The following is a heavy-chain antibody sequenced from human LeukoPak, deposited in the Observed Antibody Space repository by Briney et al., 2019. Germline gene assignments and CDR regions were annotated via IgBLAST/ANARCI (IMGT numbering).Heavy chain of an antibody. V-gene: IGHV3-74*01. CDR1: GFTFSDHY. CDR2: IKPDGSMT. CDR3: ARGSRFGVVERDAFDI. Sequence: GGSLRLSCAASGFTFSDHYIDWVRQAPGKGPVWVSRIKPDGSMTTYADSVKGRFTISRDNSKNTLFLQMSSLRAEDTAVYYCARGSRFGVVERDAFDIWGQGTMVTVSS. J-gene: IGHJ3*02. D-gene: IGHD3-3*01.